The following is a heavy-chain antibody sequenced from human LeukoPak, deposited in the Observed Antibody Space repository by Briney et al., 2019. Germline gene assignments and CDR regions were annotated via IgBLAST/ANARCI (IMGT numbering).Heavy chain of an antibody. D-gene: IGHD5-24*01. CDR3: VSRRWLPFSDALAL. V-gene: IGHV1-8*01. J-gene: IGHJ3*01. CDR1: GYTFTSYD. Sequence: ASLKVSCKASGYTFTSYDINWVRQTPGQRLEWMGWMNPNSGDTGYAQKFQGRVTMTRNTSISTAHMERSGVRAEATPPYYCVSRRWLPFSDALALWGQGTMVTVSS. CDR2: MNPNSGDT.